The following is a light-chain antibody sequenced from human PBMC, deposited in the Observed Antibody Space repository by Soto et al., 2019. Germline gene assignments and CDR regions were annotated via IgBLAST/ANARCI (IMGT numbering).Light chain of an antibody. V-gene: IGKV3-20*01. J-gene: IGKJ1*01. Sequence: IVLTQSPGALSLSQGERATLSCRASQSVSSSYLAWYQQKPGQAPRLLIYGASSRATGIPDRFSGSGSGTDFTLTISRLEPEDFAVYYCQQYGSSRSTFGQGTKV. CDR2: GAS. CDR3: QQYGSSRST. CDR1: QSVSSSY.